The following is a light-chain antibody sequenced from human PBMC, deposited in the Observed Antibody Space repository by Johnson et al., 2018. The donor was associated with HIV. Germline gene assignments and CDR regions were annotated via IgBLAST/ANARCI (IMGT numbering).Light chain of an antibody. Sequence: QSVLTQPPSVSAAPGQKVTISCSGRSSNIGNNYVSWYQQLPGTAPKLLIYENNKRPSGIPDRFSASESGTSATLDITGLQTGDEADYYCGTWDSSLSPHYVFGTGTKVTVL. CDR1: SSNIGNNY. CDR3: GTWDSSLSPHYV. J-gene: IGLJ1*01. V-gene: IGLV1-51*02. CDR2: ENN.